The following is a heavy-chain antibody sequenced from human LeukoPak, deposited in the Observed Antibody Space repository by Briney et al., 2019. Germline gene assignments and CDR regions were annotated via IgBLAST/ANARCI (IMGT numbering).Heavy chain of an antibody. CDR2: ISSNGGST. J-gene: IGHJ4*02. Sequence: GGSLRLSCAASGFTFSSYAMHWVRQAPGKGLEYVSAISSNGGSTYYANSVKGRFTISRDNSKNTLYLQMGSLRAEDMAVYYCARAPGYSGYGGTDYWGQGTLVTVSS. D-gene: IGHD5-12*01. CDR1: GFTFSSYA. V-gene: IGHV3-64*01. CDR3: ARAPGYSGYGGTDY.